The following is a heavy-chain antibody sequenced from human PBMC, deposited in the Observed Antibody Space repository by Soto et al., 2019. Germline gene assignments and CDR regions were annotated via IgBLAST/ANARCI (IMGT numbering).Heavy chain of an antibody. CDR1: GFTFSSYW. J-gene: IGHJ4*02. D-gene: IGHD1-26*01. V-gene: IGHV3-7*01. Sequence: GGSLRLSCAASGFTFSSYWMSWVRQAPGKGLEWVANIKQDGSEKYYVDSVKGRFTISRDNAKNSLYLQMNSLRAEDTAVYYCARDTTPPGTDYFDYWGQGTLVTVSS. CDR3: ARDTTPPGTDYFDY. CDR2: IKQDGSEK.